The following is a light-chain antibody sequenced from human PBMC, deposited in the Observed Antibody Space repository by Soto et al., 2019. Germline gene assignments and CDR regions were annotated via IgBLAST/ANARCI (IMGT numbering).Light chain of an antibody. J-gene: IGKJ1*01. Sequence: EIGLTQSAGTLSLSPGDRATLSCRASQSVSRSYLGWYQQKPGQAPRLLMYGASIRAAGVPDRCSGSGSGTEFTLTISRLEPEDFTVYYCHHYETFGQGTKVDIK. CDR1: QSVSRSY. CDR2: GAS. V-gene: IGKV3-20*01. CDR3: HHYET.